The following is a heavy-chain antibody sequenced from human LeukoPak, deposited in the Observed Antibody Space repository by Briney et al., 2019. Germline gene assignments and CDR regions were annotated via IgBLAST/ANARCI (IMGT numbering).Heavy chain of an antibody. D-gene: IGHD3-22*01. CDR2: ISGSGGST. Sequence: GGSLRLSCAASRFTFSSYAMSWVRQAPGKGLEWVSAISGSGGSTYYADSVKGRFTISRDNSKNTLYLQMNSLRAEDTAVYYCAKEDPMYYYDSSGPSTLFDYWGQGTLVTVSS. V-gene: IGHV3-23*01. CDR3: AKEDPMYYYDSSGPSTLFDY. J-gene: IGHJ4*02. CDR1: RFTFSSYA.